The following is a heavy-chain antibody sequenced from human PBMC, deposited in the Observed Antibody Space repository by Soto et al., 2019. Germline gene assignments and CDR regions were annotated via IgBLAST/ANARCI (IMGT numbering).Heavy chain of an antibody. J-gene: IGHJ4*02. CDR2: IGTGGST. CDR3: ARPYCSGGRCYYYFDF. D-gene: IGHD2-15*01. Sequence: PGGSLRLSCAASGFTVSSNYMSWVRQAPGGGLWVASIIGTGGSTYYPDSVKGRFTISRDISKNTLYLQMNSMRAEDTAVYYCARPYCSGGRCYYYFDFWGQGTLVTVSS. CDR1: GFTVSSNY. V-gene: IGHV3-53*01.